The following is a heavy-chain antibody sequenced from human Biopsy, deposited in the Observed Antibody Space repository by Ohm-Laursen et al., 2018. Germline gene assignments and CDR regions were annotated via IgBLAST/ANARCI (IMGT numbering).Heavy chain of an antibody. J-gene: IGHJ6*02. CDR3: AREFYGNGMDV. CDR2: IYYSGST. CDR1: GGSIGSGGYY. V-gene: IGHV4-61*08. D-gene: IGHD4-17*01. Sequence: GTLSLTCSVSGGSIGSGGYYWNWIRQPPGKGLEWIGYIYYSGSTNYNPSLKSRVTISIDTSKNQFSLNMSSVTAADTAVYYCAREFYGNGMDVWGQGTTVTVS.